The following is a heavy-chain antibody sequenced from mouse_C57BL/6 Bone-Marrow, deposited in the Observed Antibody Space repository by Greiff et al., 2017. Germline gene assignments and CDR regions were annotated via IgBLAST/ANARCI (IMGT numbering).Heavy chain of an antibody. D-gene: IGHD4-1*01. CDR1: GFTFSDFY. Sequence: EVQGVESGGGLVQSGRSLRLSCATSGFTFSDFYMEWVRQAPGKGLEWIAASRNKANDYTTEYSASVKGRFIVSRETSQSILYLQMNALRAEDTAIYYCARDALLGREGYFDVWGTGTTVTVSS. CDR2: SRNKANDYTT. V-gene: IGHV7-1*01. CDR3: ARDALLGREGYFDV. J-gene: IGHJ1*03.